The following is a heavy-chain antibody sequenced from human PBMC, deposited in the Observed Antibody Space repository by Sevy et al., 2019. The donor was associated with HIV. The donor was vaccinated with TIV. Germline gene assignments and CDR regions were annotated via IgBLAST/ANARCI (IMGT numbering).Heavy chain of an antibody. V-gene: IGHV3-23*01. CDR3: AKGFCSGRSCPRDYYYYGMDV. CDR1: EFTFSSYA. J-gene: IGHJ6*02. D-gene: IGHD2-15*01. CDR2: ISVSGRST. Sequence: GGSLRLSCAASEFTFSSYAMNWVRQAPGKGLEWASSISVSGRSTYYADSVEGRFTIPRDNSKNTLYLQMNSLRADDTAVYYCAKGFCSGRSCPRDYYYYGMDVWGQGTTVTVSS.